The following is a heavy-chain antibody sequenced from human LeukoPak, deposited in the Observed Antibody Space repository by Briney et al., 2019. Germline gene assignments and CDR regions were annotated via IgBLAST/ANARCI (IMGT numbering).Heavy chain of an antibody. CDR1: GFTFSSYW. CDR3: ARDAMPSTMIVEPPGAFDI. V-gene: IGHV3-74*01. J-gene: IGHJ3*02. CDR2: INSDGSST. D-gene: IGHD3-22*01. Sequence: PGGSLRLSCAASGFTFSSYWMHWVRQAPGKGLVWVSRINSDGSSTSYADSVKGRFTISRDNAKNTLYLQMNSLRAEDTAVYYCARDAMPSTMIVEPPGAFDIWGQGTMVTVSS.